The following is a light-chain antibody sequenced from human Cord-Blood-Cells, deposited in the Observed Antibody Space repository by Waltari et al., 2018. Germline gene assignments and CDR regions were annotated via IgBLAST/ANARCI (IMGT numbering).Light chain of an antibody. V-gene: IGKV3-20*01. Sequence: EIVLTQSPGTLSLSPGERATLSCRASQSVSSSYLAWYQQKPGQAPRLLIYGASSRATGIPDRCSGSCSGTDFTLTSSRLEPEDFAVYYCQQYGSSPFTFGPGTKVDIK. J-gene: IGKJ3*01. CDR3: QQYGSSPFT. CDR1: QSVSSSY. CDR2: GAS.